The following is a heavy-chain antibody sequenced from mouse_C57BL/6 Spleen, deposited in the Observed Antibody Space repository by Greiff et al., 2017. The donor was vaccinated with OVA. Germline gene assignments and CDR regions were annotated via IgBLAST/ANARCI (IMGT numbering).Heavy chain of an antibody. CDR3: VRHGSSGYAMDC. V-gene: IGHV10-1*01. J-gene: IGHJ4*01. CDR2: IRSKSNNYET. Sequence: EVHLVESGGGLVQPKGSLKLSCAASGFSFNTYAMNWVRQAPGKGLEWVARIRSKSNNYETYYDDSVKDRFTISRDDSESMLYLQRNNLKTEDTAMYYCVRHGSSGYAMDCWGQRASVTVSA. CDR1: GFSFNTYA. D-gene: IGHD3-2*02.